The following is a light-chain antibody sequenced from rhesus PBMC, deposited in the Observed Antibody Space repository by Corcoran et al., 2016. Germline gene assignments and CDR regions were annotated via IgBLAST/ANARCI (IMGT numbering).Light chain of an antibody. CDR3: QQYNIVPFT. CDR1: QDIRTY. CDR2: SAS. Sequence: DIQMTQSPSSLSASVGDTVTITCRASQDIRTYLAWYQQKSGKAPKPLIYSASNLESGVPSRFSGSGSGTVFALTISSLQPEDCASYYCQQYNIVPFTFGPGTKLDIK. V-gene: IGKV1-37*01. J-gene: IGKJ3*01.